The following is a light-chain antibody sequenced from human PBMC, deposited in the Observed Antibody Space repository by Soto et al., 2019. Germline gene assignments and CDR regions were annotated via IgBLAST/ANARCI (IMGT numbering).Light chain of an antibody. CDR1: QSISNY. V-gene: IGKV1-39*01. CDR3: QQAASFPIT. CDR2: AAF. Sequence: DIQMTQSPSSLSASVGDRVTITCRASQSISNYLNWYQQKPGKAPKLLIYAAFSLQSGVPSRFSGTGSGTEFTLTINNLQPEDFATYYCQQAASFPITFGQGTRLEI. J-gene: IGKJ5*01.